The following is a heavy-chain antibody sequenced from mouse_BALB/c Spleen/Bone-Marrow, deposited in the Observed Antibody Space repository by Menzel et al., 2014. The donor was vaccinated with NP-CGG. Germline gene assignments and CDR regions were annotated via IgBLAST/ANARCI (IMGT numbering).Heavy chain of an antibody. CDR3: ARIWAYYAMDY. Sequence: VHLVESGGGLVQPGGSLKLSCAASGFTFSSYGMSWVRQTPDKRLELVATINSNGGSTYYPDSVKGRFTISRDNAKNTLYLQMSSLKSEDTAMYYCARIWAYYAMDYWGRGTSVTVSS. CDR2: INSNGGST. CDR1: GFTFSSYG. D-gene: IGHD4-1*01. V-gene: IGHV5-6-3*01. J-gene: IGHJ4*01.